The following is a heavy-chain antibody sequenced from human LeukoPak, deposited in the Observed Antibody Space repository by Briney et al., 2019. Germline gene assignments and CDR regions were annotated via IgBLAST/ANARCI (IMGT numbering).Heavy chain of an antibody. V-gene: IGHV1-8*01. CDR2: MNHNSGNT. CDR1: GYTFTSYD. J-gene: IGHJ4*02. CDR3: ARGMTLTTATDY. D-gene: IGHD4-17*01. Sequence: ASVKVSCKASGYTFTSYDINWVRQATGQGLEWMGWMNHNSGNTGYAQKFQGRVTMTRNTSISTAYLELSSLTSEDTAVYYCARGMTLTTATDYWGQGTLVTVSS.